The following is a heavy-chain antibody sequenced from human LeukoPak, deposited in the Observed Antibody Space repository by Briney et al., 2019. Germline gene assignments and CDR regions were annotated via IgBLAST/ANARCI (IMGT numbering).Heavy chain of an antibody. CDR1: GYTFTSYG. CDR3: ATGPSIAAAGTTDY. D-gene: IGHD6-13*01. V-gene: IGHV1-18*01. Sequence: ASVKVSCKASGYTFTSYGISWVRQAPGQGLEWMGWISAYNGNTNYAQKLQGRVTMTTDTSTSTAYMELRSLRSEDTAVYYCATGPSIAAAGTTDYWGQGTLVTVSS. J-gene: IGHJ4*02. CDR2: ISAYNGNT.